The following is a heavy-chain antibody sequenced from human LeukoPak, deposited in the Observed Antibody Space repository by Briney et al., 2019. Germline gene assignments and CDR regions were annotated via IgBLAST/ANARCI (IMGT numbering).Heavy chain of an antibody. D-gene: IGHD6-13*01. J-gene: IGHJ6*03. CDR3: ARTTEAHSWRTRYYDYYMDV. CDR1: GGSISSSSYY. Sequence: SETLSLTCTVSGGSISSSSYYWGWIRQPPGKGLEWIVYIYYSGSTNYNPSLKSRVSISVDTSKNQFSLKLSSVTAADTAVYYCARTTEAHSWRTRYYDYYMDVWGKGTTVTVSS. CDR2: IYYSGST. V-gene: IGHV4-61*05.